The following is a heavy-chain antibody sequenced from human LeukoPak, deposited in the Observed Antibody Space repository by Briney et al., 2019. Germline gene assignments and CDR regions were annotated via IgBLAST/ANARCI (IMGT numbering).Heavy chain of an antibody. CDR2: INAGNGNT. V-gene: IGHV1-3*01. Sequence: ASVKVSCKASGYTFTSYAMHWVRQAPGQRLEWMGWINAGNGNTKYSQEFQGRVTMTRDTSISTAYMDLSRLRSDDTAVYYCAREGIVTTIRRFDPWGQGTLVTVSS. CDR1: GYTFTSYA. J-gene: IGHJ5*02. CDR3: AREGIVTTIRRFDP. D-gene: IGHD5-12*01.